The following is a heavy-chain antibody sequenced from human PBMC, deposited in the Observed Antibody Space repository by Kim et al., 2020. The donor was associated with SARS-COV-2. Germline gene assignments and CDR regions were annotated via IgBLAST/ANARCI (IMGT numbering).Heavy chain of an antibody. Sequence: GGSLRLSCAASGFTFSSYAMHWVRHAPGKGLEWVAIISYDGSNKYYVDSVKGRFTISRDNSKNTLYLQMNSLRAEDTAVYFCARAQPVYGDYDPSYYYGMDVWGQGTTVTASS. CDR1: GFTFSSYA. CDR2: ISYDGSNK. V-gene: IGHV3-30*04. D-gene: IGHD4-17*01. CDR3: ARAQPVYGDYDPSYYYGMDV. J-gene: IGHJ6*02.